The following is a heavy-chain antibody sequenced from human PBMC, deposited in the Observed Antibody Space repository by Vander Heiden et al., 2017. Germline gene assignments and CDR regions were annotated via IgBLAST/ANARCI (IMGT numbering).Heavy chain of an antibody. CDR2: ISSSSSYI. V-gene: IGHV3-21*01. CDR3: ARFAEGWLQSNYYFDY. J-gene: IGHJ4*02. CDR1: GFTFSSYS. D-gene: IGHD5-12*01. Sequence: EVQLVESGGGLVKPGGSLRLSCAASGFTFSSYSMNWGRQAPGKGLEWVSSISSSSSYIYYADSVKGRFTISRDNAKNSLYLQMNSLRAEDTAVYYCARFAEGWLQSNYYFDYWGQGTLVTVSS.